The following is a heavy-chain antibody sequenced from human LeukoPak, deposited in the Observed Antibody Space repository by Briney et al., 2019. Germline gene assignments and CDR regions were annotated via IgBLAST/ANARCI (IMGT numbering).Heavy chain of an antibody. Sequence: SQTLSLTCTVSGGSINSGCYYWSWIRHHPGKGLEWIGYIYFSGSTYYNPSLKSRVTISVDTSKNHFSLKLSSVTAPDTAVYYCARSSVTMVRGVIYDAFDIWGQGTMVTVSS. V-gene: IGHV4-31*03. CDR1: GGSINSGCYY. CDR2: IYFSGST. D-gene: IGHD3-10*01. CDR3: ARSSVTMVRGVIYDAFDI. J-gene: IGHJ3*02.